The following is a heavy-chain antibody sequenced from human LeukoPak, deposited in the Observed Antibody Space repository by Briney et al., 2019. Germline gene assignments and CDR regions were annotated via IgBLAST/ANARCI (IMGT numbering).Heavy chain of an antibody. CDR1: GFTFSNYW. Sequence: GGSLRLSCVGSGFTFSNYWVHWVRQAPGEGLVWVSRINVEGSRTDYADSVRGRFTISRDNVKNTLYLQMNSLRAEDTAVYYCAKDKGESGYFDYWGQGTLVTVSS. J-gene: IGHJ4*02. CDR2: INVEGSRT. V-gene: IGHV3-74*01. D-gene: IGHD1-26*01. CDR3: AKDKGESGYFDY.